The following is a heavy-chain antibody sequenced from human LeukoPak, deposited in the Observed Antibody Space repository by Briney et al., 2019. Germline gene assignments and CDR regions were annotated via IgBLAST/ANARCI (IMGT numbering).Heavy chain of an antibody. CDR1: GYTFSSYW. D-gene: IGHD2-15*01. V-gene: IGHV3-7*03. Sequence: GGSLRLSCAASGYTFSSYWMSWVRQAPGKGLEWVANIKQDGSEKYYVDSVKGRFTISRDNAKNSLYLQMNSLRAEDTAVYYCARDKVVVVVAATSYYGMDVWGQGTTVTVSS. CDR3: ARDKVVVVVAATSYYGMDV. J-gene: IGHJ6*02. CDR2: IKQDGSEK.